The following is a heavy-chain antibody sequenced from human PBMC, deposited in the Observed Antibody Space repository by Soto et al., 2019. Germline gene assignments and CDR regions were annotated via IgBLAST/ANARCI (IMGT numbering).Heavy chain of an antibody. Sequence: VXSVKVSCKASGYSFTGYYMHWGRQSPGQGLEWMGWINPNSGGTNYAQKFQGWVTMTRDTSISTAYMELSRLRSDDTAVYYCARERRGYCSGGSCGMDAWRQGTTVTVSS. CDR2: INPNSGGT. CDR3: ARERRGYCSGGSCGMDA. D-gene: IGHD2-15*01. CDR1: GYSFTGYY. V-gene: IGHV1-2*04. J-gene: IGHJ6*02.